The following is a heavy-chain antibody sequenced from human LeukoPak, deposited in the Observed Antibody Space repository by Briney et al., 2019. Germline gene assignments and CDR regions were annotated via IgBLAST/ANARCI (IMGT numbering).Heavy chain of an antibody. Sequence: SETLSLTCAVYGGSFSGYYWSWIRQPPGKGLEWSGEINHSGSTNYNPSLKSRVTIPVDTSKNQFSLKLSSVTAADTAVYYCARGLMNYYDSSGYYYDIWGQGTMVTVSS. D-gene: IGHD3-22*01. V-gene: IGHV4-34*01. CDR3: ARGLMNYYDSSGYYYDI. J-gene: IGHJ3*02. CDR2: INHSGST. CDR1: GGSFSGYY.